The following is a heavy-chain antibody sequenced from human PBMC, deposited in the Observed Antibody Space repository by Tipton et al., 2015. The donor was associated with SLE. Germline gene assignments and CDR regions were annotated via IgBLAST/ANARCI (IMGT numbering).Heavy chain of an antibody. CDR3: AKDIPMAAAGDYFDN. J-gene: IGHJ4*02. V-gene: IGHV3-30*02. D-gene: IGHD6-13*01. Sequence: SLRLSCVASGFTFSSYGMHWVRQAPGKGLEWVAFIRYDGSNKYYADSVKGRFTISRDNSKSTLYLQMNSLRAEDTAVYYCAKDIPMAAAGDYFDNWGQGTLVTVSS. CDR1: GFTFSSYG. CDR2: IRYDGSNK.